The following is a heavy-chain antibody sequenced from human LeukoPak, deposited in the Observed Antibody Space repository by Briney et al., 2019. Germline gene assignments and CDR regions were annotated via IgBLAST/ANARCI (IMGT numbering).Heavy chain of an antibody. Sequence: SETLSLTCAVYGGSFSGYYWSWIRQPPGKGLEWNGEINHSGSTNYNPSLKSRVTISVDTSKNQFSLKLSSVTAADTAVYYCARGKGAPSGYPRFYYFDYWGQGTLVTVSS. CDR3: ARGKGAPSGYPRFYYFDY. V-gene: IGHV4-34*01. CDR1: GGSFSGYY. CDR2: INHSGST. J-gene: IGHJ4*02. D-gene: IGHD3-22*01.